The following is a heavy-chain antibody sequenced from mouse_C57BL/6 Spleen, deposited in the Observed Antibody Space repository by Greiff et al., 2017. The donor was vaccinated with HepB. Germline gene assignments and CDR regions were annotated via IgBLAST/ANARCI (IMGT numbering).Heavy chain of an antibody. CDR1: GYTFTSYW. D-gene: IGHD2-1*01. V-gene: IGHV1-61*01. CDR3: ARGGNLPYAMDY. Sequence: QVQLQQPGAELVRPGSSVKLSCKASGYTFTSYWMDWVKQRPGQGLEWIGNIYPSDSETHYNQKFKDKATLTVDKSSSTAYMQLSSLTSEDSAVYYCARGGNLPYAMDYWGQGTSVTVSS. J-gene: IGHJ4*01. CDR2: IYPSDSET.